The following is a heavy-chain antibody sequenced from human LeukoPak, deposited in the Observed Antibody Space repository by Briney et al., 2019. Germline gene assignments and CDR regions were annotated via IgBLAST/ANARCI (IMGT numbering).Heavy chain of an antibody. D-gene: IGHD6-13*01. V-gene: IGHV3-30*03. CDR2: ISYDGSNK. CDR1: GFTFNNAW. Sequence: PGGSLRLSCAASGFTFNNAWMSWVRQAPGKGLEWVAVISYDGSNKYYADSVKGRFTISRDNSKNTLYLQMNSLRAEDTAVYYCARSGSSWQIYFDYWGQGTLVTVSS. J-gene: IGHJ4*02. CDR3: ARSGSSWQIYFDY.